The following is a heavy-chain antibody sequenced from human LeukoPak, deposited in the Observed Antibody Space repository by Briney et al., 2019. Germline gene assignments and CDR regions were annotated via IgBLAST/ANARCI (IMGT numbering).Heavy chain of an antibody. D-gene: IGHD3-10*01. Sequence: ASVKVSCKASGGTFSSYAISWVRQAPGQGLEWMGGIIPIFGTANYAQKFQGRVTITADESTSTAYMELSSLRSEDTAVYYCARGPYYYGSGSQRVPAKPGFPSCWGQGTLVTVSS. J-gene: IGHJ4*02. CDR2: IIPIFGTA. CDR1: GGTFSSYA. CDR3: ARGPYYYGSGSQRVPAKPGFPSC. V-gene: IGHV1-69*13.